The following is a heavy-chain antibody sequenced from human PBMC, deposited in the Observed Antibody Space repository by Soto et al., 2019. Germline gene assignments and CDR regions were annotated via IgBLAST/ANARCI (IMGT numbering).Heavy chain of an antibody. D-gene: IGHD3-10*01. CDR3: ASSPQFRGGWFDP. CDR1: GGTFSSYT. CDR2: IIPILGIA. Sequence: QVQLVQSGAEVKKPGSSVKVSCKASGGTFSSYTISWVRQAPGQGLAWMGRIIPILGIANYAQKFQGRVTITADKSTSTAYRELSSLRSEDTAVYYCASSPQFRGGWFDPWGQGTLVTVSS. J-gene: IGHJ5*02. V-gene: IGHV1-69*02.